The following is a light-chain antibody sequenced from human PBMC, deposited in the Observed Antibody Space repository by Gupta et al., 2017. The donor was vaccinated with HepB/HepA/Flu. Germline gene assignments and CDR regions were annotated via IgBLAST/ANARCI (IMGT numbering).Light chain of an antibody. V-gene: IGKV1-39*01. CDR1: QDIRNY. J-gene: IGKJ5*01. CDR2: AAS. CDR3: QQNYSSYT. Sequence: DIQMTQSPPSLSASVGDRVTITCRAGQDIRNYLNWYQQKPGKAPKLLVYAASSLQNGVTSRFRGSGYGKDFTLTSSRRQYEDFANYYWQQNYSSYTFGQGTLIDIK.